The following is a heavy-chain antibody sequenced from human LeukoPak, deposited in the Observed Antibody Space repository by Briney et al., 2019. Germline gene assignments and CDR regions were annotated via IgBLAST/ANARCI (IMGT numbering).Heavy chain of an antibody. CDR3: ARVGVELHQPLDY. V-gene: IGHV4-4*02. CDR2: IYHSGST. D-gene: IGHD1-7*01. J-gene: IGHJ4*02. CDR1: GDSISSSNW. Sequence: PSGTLSLTCAVSGDSISSSNWWSWVRQPPGKGLEWIGEIYHSGSTNYNPSLKSRVTISVDKSKNQYSLKLTSVTAADTAVYYCARVGVELHQPLDYWGRGTLVTVSS.